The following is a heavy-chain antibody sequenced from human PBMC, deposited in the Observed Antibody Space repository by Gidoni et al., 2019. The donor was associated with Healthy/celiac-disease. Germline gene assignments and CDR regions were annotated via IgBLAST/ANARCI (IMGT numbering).Heavy chain of an antibody. CDR1: GFTFDDYA. D-gene: IGHD2-2*01. CDR3: AKDKGTRGYYYGMDV. CDR2: ISWNSGSI. Sequence: EVQLVASGGGLVQPGRSLRLSCAASGFTFDDYAMHWVRQAPGKGLEWVSGISWNSGSIGYADSVKGRFTISRDNAKNSLYLQMNSLRAEDTALYYCAKDKGTRGYYYGMDVWGQGTTVTVSS. V-gene: IGHV3-9*01. J-gene: IGHJ6*02.